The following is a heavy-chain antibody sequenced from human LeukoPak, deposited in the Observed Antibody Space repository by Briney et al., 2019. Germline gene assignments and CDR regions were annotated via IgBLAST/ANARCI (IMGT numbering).Heavy chain of an antibody. CDR2: IIPIFGTA. D-gene: IGHD2-2*01. Sequence: GASVKVSCKASGGTFSSYAISWVRQAPGQGLEWMGGIIPIFGTANYAQKFQGRVTITTDESTSTAYMELSSLRSEDTAVYYCARSRRVPAATPHTFDYWGQGTLVTVSS. CDR1: GGTFSSYA. V-gene: IGHV1-69*05. CDR3: ARSRRVPAATPHTFDY. J-gene: IGHJ4*02.